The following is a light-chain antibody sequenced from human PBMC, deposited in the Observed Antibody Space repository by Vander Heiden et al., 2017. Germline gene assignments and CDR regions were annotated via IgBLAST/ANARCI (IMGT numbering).Light chain of an antibody. CDR3: QSADSSGADVV. V-gene: IGLV3-25*03. CDR2: KDS. Sequence: SYELTQPPSVSVSPGQTARITCSGDALPKQYAFWYQLKPGQAPVLVMYKDSERSSGIPDRFSGSSSGTTVTLTISGVQAEDEADYYCQSADSSGADVVFGGGTKLTVL. J-gene: IGLJ2*01. CDR1: ALPKQY.